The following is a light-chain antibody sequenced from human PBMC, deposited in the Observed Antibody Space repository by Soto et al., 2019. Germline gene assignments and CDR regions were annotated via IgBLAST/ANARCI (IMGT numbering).Light chain of an antibody. Sequence: EIVMTQSPSTLSLSPGERATLSCRASQSVNSDLAWYHQKPGHAPTLLLYGASTSATASTDRFSGSGSGTEFTNTISSLQSEEVAVYYYQQQNNWSPWTFGQGTKVEIK. CDR2: GAS. J-gene: IGKJ1*01. CDR3: QQQNNWSPWT. V-gene: IGKV3-15*01. CDR1: QSVNSD.